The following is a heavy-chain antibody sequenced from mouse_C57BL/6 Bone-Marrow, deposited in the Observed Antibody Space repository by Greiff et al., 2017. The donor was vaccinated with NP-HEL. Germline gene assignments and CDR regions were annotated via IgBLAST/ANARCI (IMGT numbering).Heavy chain of an antibody. D-gene: IGHD2-14*01. Sequence: VQLVESGAELARPGASVKLSCKASGYTFTSYGISWVKQRTGQGLEWIGEIYPRSGNTYYNEKFKGKATLTADKSSSTAYMELRSLTSEDSAVYFCARWGTDWYFDVWGTGTTVTVSS. CDR2: IYPRSGNT. CDR1: GYTFTSYG. CDR3: ARWGTDWYFDV. V-gene: IGHV1-81*01. J-gene: IGHJ1*03.